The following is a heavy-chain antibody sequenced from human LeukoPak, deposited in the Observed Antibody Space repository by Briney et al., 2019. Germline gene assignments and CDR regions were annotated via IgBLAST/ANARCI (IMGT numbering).Heavy chain of an antibody. Sequence: GASVKVSCKASGGTFSSYAISWVRQAPGQGLEWMGGIIPIFGTANYAQKFQGRVTITADESTSTAYMELSSLRSEETAVYYCARVWRDAFDIWGQGTMVTVSS. V-gene: IGHV1-69*01. CDR3: ARVWRDAFDI. CDR1: GGTFSSYA. J-gene: IGHJ3*02. CDR2: IIPIFGTA.